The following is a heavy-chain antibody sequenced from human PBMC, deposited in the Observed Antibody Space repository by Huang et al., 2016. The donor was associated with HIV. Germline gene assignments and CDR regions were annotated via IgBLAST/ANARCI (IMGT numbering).Heavy chain of an antibody. J-gene: IGHJ3*02. Sequence: EVQLVESGGGLVKPGGSLRLSCAASGFTFSNAWMSWVRQATGKGLEWVGRIKSKTDGGTTDYAAPGKGRFTISRDDSKNTLYLQRNTLKTEDTAVYYCTTDRDYGDYVADAFDIWGQGTMVTVSS. V-gene: IGHV3-15*01. CDR2: IKSKTDGGTT. D-gene: IGHD4-17*01. CDR3: TTDRDYGDYVADAFDI. CDR1: GFTFSNAW.